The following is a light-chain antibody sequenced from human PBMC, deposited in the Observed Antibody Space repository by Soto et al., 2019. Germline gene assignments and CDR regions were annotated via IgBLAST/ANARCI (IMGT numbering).Light chain of an antibody. J-gene: IGLJ2*01. CDR2: GNS. CDR1: SSNIGAGYD. V-gene: IGLV1-40*01. Sequence: LTQPPSVSGAPGQRVTISCTGSSSNIGAGYDVHWYQQLPGTAPKLLIYGNSNRPSGVPDRFSGSKSGTSASLAITGLQAEDEADYYCQSYDSSLSGHVVFGGGTKLTVL. CDR3: QSYDSSLSGHVV.